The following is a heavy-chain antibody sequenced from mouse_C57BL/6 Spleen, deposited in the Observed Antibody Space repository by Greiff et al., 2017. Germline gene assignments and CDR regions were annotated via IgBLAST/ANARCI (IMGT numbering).Heavy chain of an antibody. J-gene: IGHJ3*01. CDR3: ARERGADWFAY. Sequence: QVQLQQSGAELARPGASVKMSCKASGYTFTSYTMHWVKQRPGQGLEWIGYINPSSGYTKYNQKFKDKATLTADKSSSTAYMQLSSLTSEDSAVYYCARERGADWFAYWGQGTLVTVSA. CDR1: GYTFTSYT. CDR2: INPSSGYT. V-gene: IGHV1-4*01.